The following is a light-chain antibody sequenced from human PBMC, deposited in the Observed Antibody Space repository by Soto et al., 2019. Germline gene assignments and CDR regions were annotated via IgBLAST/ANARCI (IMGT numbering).Light chain of an antibody. CDR1: KLGDKY. CDR2: QDN. J-gene: IGLJ1*01. CDR3: QACDSSTACV. V-gene: IGLV3-1*01. Sequence: SYELTQPPSVSVSPGQTASITCSGDKLGDKYASWYQQKPGQSPVLVIYQDNKRPSGIPERFSGSNSGNTATLTISGTQAMDEADYYCQACDSSTACVFGTGTKVTVL.